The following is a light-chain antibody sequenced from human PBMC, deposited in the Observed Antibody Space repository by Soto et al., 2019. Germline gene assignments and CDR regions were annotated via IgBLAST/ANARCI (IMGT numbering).Light chain of an antibody. V-gene: IGLV2-14*01. J-gene: IGLJ3*02. CDR3: SSYTTNTTLV. CDR1: SSDVGGYKY. CDR2: EVS. Sequence: QSALTQPASVSGSPGQSITISCTGTSSDVGGYKYVSWYQQHPGKAPKLMIYEVSNRPSGVSNRFSGSKSGNTAPLTISGLQAEDEADYYCSSYTTNTTLVFGGGTKLTVL.